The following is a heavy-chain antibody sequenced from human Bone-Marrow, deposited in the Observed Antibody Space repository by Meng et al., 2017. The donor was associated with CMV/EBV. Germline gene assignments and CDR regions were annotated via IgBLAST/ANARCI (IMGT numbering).Heavy chain of an antibody. V-gene: IGHV3-7*01. J-gene: IGHJ6*02. Sequence: GESLKISCAASGFTFSSYWMSWVRQAPGKGLEWVANIKQDGSEKYYVDSVKGRFTISRDNAKNSLNLQMNSLRAEDTAVYYCARDAACSSTSCPLGGNNYYGMDVWGQGTTVTVSS. D-gene: IGHD2-2*01. CDR3: ARDAACSSTSCPLGGNNYYGMDV. CDR1: GFTFSSYW. CDR2: IKQDGSEK.